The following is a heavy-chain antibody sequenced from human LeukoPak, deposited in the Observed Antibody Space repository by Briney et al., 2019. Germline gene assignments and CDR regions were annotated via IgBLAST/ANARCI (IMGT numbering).Heavy chain of an antibody. D-gene: IGHD3-10*02. Sequence: GGSLRLSCTASGFTFRSYEMNWVRQAPGKGLEWVSYISSSGSTIYYADSVKGRFTISRDNARNSLYLQMNSLRAEDTAVYYCAELGITMIGGVWGKGTTVTISS. J-gene: IGHJ6*04. CDR3: AELGITMIGGV. V-gene: IGHV3-48*03. CDR1: GFTFRSYE. CDR2: ISSSGSTI.